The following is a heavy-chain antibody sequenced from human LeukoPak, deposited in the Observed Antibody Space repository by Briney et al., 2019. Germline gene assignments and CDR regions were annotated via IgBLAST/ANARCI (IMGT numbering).Heavy chain of an antibody. CDR2: ISAYNGNT. V-gene: IGHV1-18*01. J-gene: IGHJ4*02. D-gene: IGHD3-22*01. Sequence: ASVKVSCKASGYTFTSYGISWVRQAPGQGLEWMGWISAYNGNTNYPQKLQGRVTMTTDTSTSTAYMVLRSLRSDDTAVFYCARAPGDYYYDSSGYYCVYWGQGTLVTVSS. CDR3: ARAPGDYYYDSSGYYCVY. CDR1: GYTFTSYG.